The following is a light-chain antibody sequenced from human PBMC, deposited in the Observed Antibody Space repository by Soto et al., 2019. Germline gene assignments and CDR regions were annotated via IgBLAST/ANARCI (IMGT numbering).Light chain of an antibody. CDR3: SSYTSSSTYD. J-gene: IGLJ1*01. CDR2: EVS. V-gene: IGLV2-14*01. Sequence: QSVLTQPASVSGSPGQSITISCTGTSSDVGGYNYVSWYQQHPGKAPKLMIYEVSNRPSGVSNRFSGSKSDNTASLTISGLQAEDEADYYCSSYTSSSTYDFGTRTKVTVL. CDR1: SSDVGGYNY.